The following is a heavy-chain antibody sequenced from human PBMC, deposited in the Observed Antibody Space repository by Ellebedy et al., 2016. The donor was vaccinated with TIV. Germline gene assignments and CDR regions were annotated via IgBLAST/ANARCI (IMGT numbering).Heavy chain of an antibody. CDR2: ISYDGSNK. D-gene: IGHD3-3*01. CDR1: GFTFSSYG. V-gene: IGHV3-30*18. CDR3: AKVYDFWSGPNADY. J-gene: IGHJ4*02. Sequence: GESLKISXAASGFTFSSYGMHWVRQAPGKGLEWVAVISYDGSNKYYADSVKGRFTISRDNSKNTLYLQMNSPRAEDTAVYYCAKVYDFWSGPNADYWGQGTLVTVSS.